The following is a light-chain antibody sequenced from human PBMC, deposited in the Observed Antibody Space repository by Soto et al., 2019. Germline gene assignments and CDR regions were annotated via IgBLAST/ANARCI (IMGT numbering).Light chain of an antibody. CDR1: SSDVGSYNR. CDR3: NSYTSSNTYV. CDR2: EVN. Sequence: QSALTQPPSVSGSPGQSVTISCTGTSSDVGSYNRVSWYQQPPGTAPKLMIYEVNNRPSGVPDRFSGSKSGNTASLTITGLQAEDEADYYCNSYTSSNTYVFGTGTKVTDL. J-gene: IGLJ1*01. V-gene: IGLV2-18*02.